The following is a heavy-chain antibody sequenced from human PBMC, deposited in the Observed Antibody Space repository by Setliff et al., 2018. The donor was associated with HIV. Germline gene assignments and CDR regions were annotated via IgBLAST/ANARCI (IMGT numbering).Heavy chain of an antibody. CDR2: IYPSGST. J-gene: IGHJ4*02. V-gene: IGHV4-38-2*02. D-gene: IGHD3-22*01. CDR1: DYSLSSGYY. Sequence: PSETLSLTCTVSDYSLSSGYYWGWIRQPPGKGLEWIGSIYPSGSTYYNPSLKSRVTISVDTSKNQFSLKLISVTAADTALYYCARDGRDGSGYRTFDYWGRGTLVTVPQ. CDR3: ARDGRDGSGYRTFDY.